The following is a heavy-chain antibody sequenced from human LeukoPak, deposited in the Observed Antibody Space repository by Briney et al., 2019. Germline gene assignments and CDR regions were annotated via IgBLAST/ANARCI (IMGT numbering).Heavy chain of an antibody. CDR1: GGAISIYY. D-gene: IGHD2-8*01. CDR3: ARDDHVMLDFDY. Sequence: SETLSLTCTVSGGAISIYYWSWIRQPPGKGLEGIGYIYNSGSTNYNPSLRSRVTISVDTSKNQFSLKLSSVTAADTAVYYCARDDHVMLDFDYWGQGTLVTVSS. V-gene: IGHV4-4*08. J-gene: IGHJ4*02. CDR2: IYNSGST.